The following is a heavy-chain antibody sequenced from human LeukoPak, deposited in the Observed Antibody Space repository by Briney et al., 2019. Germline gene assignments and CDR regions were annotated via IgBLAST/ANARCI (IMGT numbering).Heavy chain of an antibody. V-gene: IGHV3-7*03. CDR1: GFMFSSNW. Sequence: GGSLRLSCAASGFMFSSNWMSWVRLAPGKVLEWVANIKEDGTETYYVDSVKGRFTISRDNAKNSSYLQMNSLRVEDTAVYYCAKEGRSLQTYWGQGTLVTVSS. CDR2: IKEDGTET. J-gene: IGHJ4*02. D-gene: IGHD5-24*01. CDR3: AKEGRSLQTY.